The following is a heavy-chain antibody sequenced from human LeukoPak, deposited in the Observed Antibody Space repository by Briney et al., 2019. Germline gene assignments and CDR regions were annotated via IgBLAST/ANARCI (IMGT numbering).Heavy chain of an antibody. CDR1: GFYFSGYS. CDR3: ASVEAPTGRNYHYYPMDV. D-gene: IGHD1-1*01. J-gene: IGHJ6*03. Sequence: GGSLRLSFAASGFYFSGYSMNWVRQAAGKGLEGVSASNSVSSYMYYADSVKGRFTISRDNAKNSLHLKMYSLRAEDTAVYFCASVEAPTGRNYHYYPMDVWGKGTTVTVSS. V-gene: IGHV3-21*01. CDR2: SNSVSSYM.